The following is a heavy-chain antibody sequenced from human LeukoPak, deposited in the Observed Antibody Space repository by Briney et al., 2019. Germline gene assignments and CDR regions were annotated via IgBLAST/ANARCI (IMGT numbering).Heavy chain of an antibody. CDR3: ARDPSDSYGYFDY. CDR1: GFTFSSYG. CDR2: ISGSGGST. Sequence: PGGSLRLSCAASGFTFSSYGMSWVRQAPGKGLEWVSAISGSGGSTYYADSVKGRFTISRDNSKNTLYLQMNSLRAEDTAVYYCARDPSDSYGYFDYWGQGTLVTVSS. D-gene: IGHD5-18*01. V-gene: IGHV3-23*01. J-gene: IGHJ4*02.